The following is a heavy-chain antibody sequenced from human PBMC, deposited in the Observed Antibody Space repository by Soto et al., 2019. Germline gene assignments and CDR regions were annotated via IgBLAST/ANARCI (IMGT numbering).Heavy chain of an antibody. CDR2: IFSSGST. V-gene: IGHV4-4*07. D-gene: IGHD5-12*01. J-gene: IGHJ4*02. CDR1: GGSINTFY. CDR3: AREGSYSAYNFAHGIQLWSFDF. Sequence: SETLSLTCAVSGGSINTFYWSWFRQPAGKGLEWIGRIFSSGSTSFNPSLESRVAMSVDTSKNHFSLNLSSVTAADMAVYYCAREGSYSAYNFAHGIQLWSFDFWGQGALVTVSS.